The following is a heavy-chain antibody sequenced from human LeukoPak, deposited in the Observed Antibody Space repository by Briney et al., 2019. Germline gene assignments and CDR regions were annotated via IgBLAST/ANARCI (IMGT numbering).Heavy chain of an antibody. CDR3: ARQWSGGYYYDSSGYYSNAFDI. CDR1: GGSISSYY. V-gene: IGHV4-4*07. CDR2: FSTSETT. J-gene: IGHJ3*02. D-gene: IGHD3-22*01. Sequence: PLETLSLTCSVSGGSISSYYWSWIRQPAGKRLEWIGRFSTSETTNYNPSLKSRVTMSVDTSKNHFSLKLSSVTAADTAVYYCARQWSGGYYYDSSGYYSNAFDIWGQGTMVTVSS.